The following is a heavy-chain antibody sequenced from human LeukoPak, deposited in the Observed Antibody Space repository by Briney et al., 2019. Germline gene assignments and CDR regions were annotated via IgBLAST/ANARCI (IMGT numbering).Heavy chain of an antibody. J-gene: IGHJ2*01. CDR3: ARDTRRDPSGWSQTWYFDL. Sequence: GGSLRLSCAASGFTFSSYEMNWVRQAPGKGLEWVANIKQDGSEKYYVDSVKGRFTISRDNAKNSLYLQMNSLRAEDTAVYYCARDTRRDPSGWSQTWYFDLWGRGTLVTVSS. CDR2: IKQDGSEK. V-gene: IGHV3-7*01. D-gene: IGHD6-19*01. CDR1: GFTFSSYE.